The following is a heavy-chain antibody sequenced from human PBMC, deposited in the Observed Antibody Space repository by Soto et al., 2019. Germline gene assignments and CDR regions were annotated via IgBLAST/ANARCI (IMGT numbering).Heavy chain of an antibody. CDR2: IYPGDSDT. Sequence: GESLKISCKGSGYSFTSYWIGWVRQMPGKGLEWMGIIYPGDSDTRYSTSFQGQVTISADKSISTAYLPSSRLKASEAAMYYCVRHGCAVTTMYYYSGMDVWRQGTTVTVSS. J-gene: IGHJ6*01. D-gene: IGHD4-17*01. CDR1: GYSFTSYW. V-gene: IGHV5-51*01. CDR3: VRHGCAVTTMYYYSGMDV.